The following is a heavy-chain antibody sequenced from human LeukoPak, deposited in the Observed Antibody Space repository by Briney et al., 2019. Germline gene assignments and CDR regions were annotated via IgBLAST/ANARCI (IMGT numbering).Heavy chain of an antibody. J-gene: IGHJ5*02. CDR1: GFYFSAYL. Sequence: GGCRRLSCVASGFYFSAYLMSWVRQAPGKGLEWVANIKQDGSQEFYLDSVKGRFTISRDNGNNSLYLHMSRLRIEDTAVYYCARDLKGFNLWGQGALVTVSS. V-gene: IGHV3-7*04. CDR2: IKQDGSQE. CDR3: ARDLKGFNL.